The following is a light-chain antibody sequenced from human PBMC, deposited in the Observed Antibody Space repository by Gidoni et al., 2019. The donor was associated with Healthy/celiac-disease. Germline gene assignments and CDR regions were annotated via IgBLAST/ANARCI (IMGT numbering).Light chain of an antibody. V-gene: IGKV3D-15*01. CDR1: QSVSSK. CDR3: QHYNNWPRT. J-gene: IGKJ1*01. Sequence: IVMTQSPATLSVSPGERVTLSCRASQSVSSKLAWYLQKPGQAPRLLMYGASTRATGISARFSGSGSGTEFTLTISSLQSEDFAVYYCQHYNNWPRTFGQGTKVEIK. CDR2: GAS.